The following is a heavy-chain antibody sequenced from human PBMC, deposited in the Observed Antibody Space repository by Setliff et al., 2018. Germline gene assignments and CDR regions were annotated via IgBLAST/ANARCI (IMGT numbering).Heavy chain of an antibody. Sequence: VASVKVSCKASGYTFTSYAMNWVRQAPGQGLEWMGWINTNTGNPTYAQGFTGRFVFSLDTSVSTAYLQISSLKADDTAVYYGARLTRYYYDSSGYYSDYWGQGTLVTVSS. V-gene: IGHV7-4-1*02. D-gene: IGHD3-22*01. CDR2: INTNTGNP. CDR3: ARLTRYYYDSSGYYSDY. J-gene: IGHJ4*02. CDR1: GYTFTSYA.